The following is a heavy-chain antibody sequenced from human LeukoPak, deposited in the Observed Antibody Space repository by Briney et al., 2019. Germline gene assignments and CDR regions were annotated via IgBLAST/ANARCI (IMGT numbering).Heavy chain of an antibody. CDR2: IKQDGSEK. J-gene: IGHJ6*03. D-gene: IGHD2-15*01. CDR3: ARAGYCSGGSCYSYYYYMDV. V-gene: IGHV3-7*01. Sequence: GGSLRLSCAASGFTFSSYWMSWVRQAPGKGLEGVANIKQDGSEKYYVDSVKGRFTISRDNAKNSLYLQMNSLRAEDTAVYYCARAGYCSGGSCYSYYYYMDVWGKGTTVTVSS. CDR1: GFTFSSYW.